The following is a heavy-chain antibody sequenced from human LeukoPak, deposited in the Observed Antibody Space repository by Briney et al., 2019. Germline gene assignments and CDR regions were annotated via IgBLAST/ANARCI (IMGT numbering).Heavy chain of an antibody. CDR3: ARDGAAAGMDDAFDI. Sequence: SETLSLTCAVYGGSFSGYYWSWIRQPPGKGLEWIGYIYHSGSAYYNPSLKSRVTISVDRSKNQFSLKLSSVTAADTAVYYCARDGAAAGMDDAFDIWGQGTMVTVSS. CDR1: GGSFSGYY. D-gene: IGHD6-13*01. J-gene: IGHJ3*02. V-gene: IGHV4-34*01. CDR2: IYHSGSA.